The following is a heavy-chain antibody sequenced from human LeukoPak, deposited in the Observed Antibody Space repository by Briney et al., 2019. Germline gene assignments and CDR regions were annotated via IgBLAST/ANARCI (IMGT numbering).Heavy chain of an antibody. V-gene: IGHV3-23*01. Sequence: GGSLRLSCAASGFTFSSYAMSWVRQAPGKGLEWVSAISGSGGSTYYADSVKGRFIISRDNSKNTLYLQMNSLRAEDTAVYYCAKGGYSYGQSEFDYWGQGTLVTVSS. CDR1: GFTFSSYA. J-gene: IGHJ4*02. D-gene: IGHD5-18*01. CDR3: AKGGYSYGQSEFDY. CDR2: ISGSGGST.